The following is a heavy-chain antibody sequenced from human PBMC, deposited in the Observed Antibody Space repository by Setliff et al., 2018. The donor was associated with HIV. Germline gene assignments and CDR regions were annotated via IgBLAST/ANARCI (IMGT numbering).Heavy chain of an antibody. CDR1: GGSISGHY. CDR3: VRGYCGSTTCYDDYYYMDA. D-gene: IGHD2-2*01. V-gene: IGHV4-59*11. CDR2: IFYTGST. J-gene: IGHJ6*03. Sequence: PSETLSLTCTVSGGSISGHYWSWIRQPPGKGLEWIAYIFYTGSTNYNPSHKSRVTISVDTSKNQFFLKLSSATAADTAVYYCVRGYCGSTTCYDDYYYMDAWGKGSTVTVSS.